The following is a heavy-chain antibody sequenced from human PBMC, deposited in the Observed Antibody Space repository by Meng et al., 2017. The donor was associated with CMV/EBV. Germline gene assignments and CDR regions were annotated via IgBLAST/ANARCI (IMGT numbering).Heavy chain of an antibody. V-gene: IGHV4-61*02. CDR1: GGYISSGSYY. Sequence: CTVSGGYISSGSYYWSWIRQPAGKGLEWIGRIYTGGSTNYNPSLKSRVTISVDTSKNQFSLKLSSVTAADTAVYYCARERSIIGYFDYWGQGTLVTVSS. CDR3: ARERSIIGYFDY. J-gene: IGHJ4*02. D-gene: IGHD3-10*01. CDR2: IYTGGST.